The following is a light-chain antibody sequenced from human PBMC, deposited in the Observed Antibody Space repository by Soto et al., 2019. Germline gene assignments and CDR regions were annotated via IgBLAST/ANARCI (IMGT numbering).Light chain of an antibody. CDR3: QQYHTWPVT. CDR1: QSVSSSY. V-gene: IGKV3-15*01. J-gene: IGKJ4*01. Sequence: TQSPGTLSLSPGERATLSCRASQSVSSSYLAWYQHKAGQAPRLLISGASTGATGIPARFSGSGSGTEFTLTINSLQSEDSAVYYCQQYHTWPVTFGGGTKVDI. CDR2: GAS.